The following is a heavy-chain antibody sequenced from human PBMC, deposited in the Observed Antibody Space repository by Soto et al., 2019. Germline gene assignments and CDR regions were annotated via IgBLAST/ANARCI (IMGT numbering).Heavy chain of an antibody. V-gene: IGHV3-21*01. Sequence: GSLRLSCAASRFTFSSYSINWVLPSPLNWLEFVSSISSSSSYIYYADSVKGRFTISRDNAKNSLYLQMNSLRAEDTAVYYCARDPYCSSTSCYFEYWGQGTLVTVSS. J-gene: IGHJ4*02. CDR3: ARDPYCSSTSCYFEY. CDR1: RFTFSSYS. CDR2: ISSSSSYI. D-gene: IGHD2-2*01.